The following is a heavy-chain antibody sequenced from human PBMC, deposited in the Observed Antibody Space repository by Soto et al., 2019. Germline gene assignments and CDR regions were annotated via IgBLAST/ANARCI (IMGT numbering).Heavy chain of an antibody. J-gene: IGHJ6*02. CDR2: FDPEDGET. Sequence: ASVKVSCKVSGYTLTELSMHWVRQAPGKGLEWMGGFDPEDGETIYAQKFQGRVTMTEDTSTDTAYMELSSLRSEDTAVYYCATTPADTAMVAQYYYYYYGMDVWGQGTTVTVSS. V-gene: IGHV1-24*01. CDR3: ATTPADTAMVAQYYYYYYGMDV. D-gene: IGHD5-18*01. CDR1: GYTLTELS.